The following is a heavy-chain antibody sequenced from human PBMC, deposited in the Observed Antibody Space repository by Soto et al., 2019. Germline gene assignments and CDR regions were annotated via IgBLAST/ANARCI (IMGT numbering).Heavy chain of an antibody. CDR3: ARDRYGEGNYYYYGMDV. J-gene: IGHJ6*02. V-gene: IGHV3-33*01. Sequence: QVQLVESGGGVVQPGRSLRLSCAASGFTFSSYGMHWVRQAPGKGLEWVAVIWYDGSNKYYADSVKGRFTISRDNSKNTLYLQMNSLRAEDTAVYYWARDRYGEGNYYYYGMDVWGQGTTVTVSS. D-gene: IGHD4-17*01. CDR2: IWYDGSNK. CDR1: GFTFSSYG.